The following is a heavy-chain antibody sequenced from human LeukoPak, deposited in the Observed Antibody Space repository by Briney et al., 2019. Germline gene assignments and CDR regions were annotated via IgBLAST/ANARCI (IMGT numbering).Heavy chain of an antibody. CDR3: ARGRRIGAYFDWSPLDY. Sequence: SVTVSFTASGGTFNNYPISWVRQAPGQGLEWMGGIIPIFGTANYAQKFQGRVTITTDESTSTAYMELSSLRSEDTAVYYCARGRRIGAYFDWSPLDYWGQGTLVTVSS. CDR2: IIPIFGTA. CDR1: GGTFNNYP. J-gene: IGHJ4*02. V-gene: IGHV1-69*05. D-gene: IGHD3-9*01.